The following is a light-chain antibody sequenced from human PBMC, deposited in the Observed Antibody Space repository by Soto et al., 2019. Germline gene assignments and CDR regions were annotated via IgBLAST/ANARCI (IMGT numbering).Light chain of an antibody. J-gene: IGKJ1*01. CDR3: QQYNTYWT. V-gene: IGKV1-5*01. CDR2: DVS. Sequence: DIQMTQFPSTLSASVGDSVTITCRARQNIGSWLAWYQQKPGKAPNVLIYDVSNLETGVPSRSSGSGSDTDFPPTISSLQPDDSATYYCQQYNTYWTFGQGTKVDIK. CDR1: QNIGSW.